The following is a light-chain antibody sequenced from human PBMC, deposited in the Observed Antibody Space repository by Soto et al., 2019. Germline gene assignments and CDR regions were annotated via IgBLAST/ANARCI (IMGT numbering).Light chain of an antibody. CDR3: SSYTTSSTVV. J-gene: IGLJ2*01. Sequence: QPASVSGSPGQSITISCTGSSSDVGGYNYVSWYQQHPGKAPKLMIYDVSDRPSGVSSRFSGSKSGNTASLTISGLQAEDEADYYCSSYTTSSTVVFGGGIKVTVL. V-gene: IGLV2-14*03. CDR2: DVS. CDR1: SSDVGGYNY.